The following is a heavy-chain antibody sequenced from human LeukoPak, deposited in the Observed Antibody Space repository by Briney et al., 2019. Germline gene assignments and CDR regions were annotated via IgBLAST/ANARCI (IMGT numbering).Heavy chain of an antibody. CDR1: GFTFDDYG. CDR2: ISGSGTST. CDR3: ARRAGAYSHPYDY. J-gene: IGHJ4*02. Sequence: GGSLRLSCAASGFTFDDYGMSWVRQAPGKGLEWVSAISGSGTSTYNADSVKGRFTISRDNSKNTLYLQMNSLRAEDTAVYYCARRAGAYSHPYDYWGQGTLVTVSS. D-gene: IGHD4/OR15-4a*01. V-gene: IGHV3-23*01.